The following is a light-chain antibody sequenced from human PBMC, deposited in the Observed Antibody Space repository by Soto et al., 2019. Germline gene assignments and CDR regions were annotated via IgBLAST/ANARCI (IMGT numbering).Light chain of an antibody. V-gene: IGKV1-5*01. CDR3: QQYKDYVWT. CDR1: QSISSW. Sequence: DIQMTQSPSTLSVSVGDRVTITCRASQSISSWLAWYQQKPGKAPKLLIYDASSLESGVPSRFSGSGSATEFTLTISGLQSDDFATYYCQQYKDYVWTLGQGTKVDIK. J-gene: IGKJ1*01. CDR2: DAS.